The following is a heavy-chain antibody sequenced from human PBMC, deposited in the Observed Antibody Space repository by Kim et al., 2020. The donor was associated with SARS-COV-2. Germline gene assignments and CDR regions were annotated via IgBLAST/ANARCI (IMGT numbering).Heavy chain of an antibody. CDR3: ARDKRDYYDSSGYYIGGAPDAFDI. Sequence: GGSLRLSCAASGFTFSSYSMNWVRQAPGKGLEWVSSISSSSSYIYYADSVKGRFTISRDNAKNSLYLQMNSLRAEDTAVYYCARDKRDYYDSSGYYIGGAPDAFDIWGQGTMVTVSS. D-gene: IGHD3-22*01. V-gene: IGHV3-21*01. CDR2: ISSSSSYI. J-gene: IGHJ3*02. CDR1: GFTFSSYS.